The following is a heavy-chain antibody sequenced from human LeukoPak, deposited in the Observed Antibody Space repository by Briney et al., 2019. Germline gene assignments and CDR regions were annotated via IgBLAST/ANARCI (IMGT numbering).Heavy chain of an antibody. Sequence: SETLSLTCTVSGGSISSGGYYWSWIRQPPGKGLEGIGYIYHSGSTYYNPSLKSRVTISVDRSKNQFSLKLSSVTAADTAVYYCAREGGAAAFSLDYWGQGTLVTVSS. J-gene: IGHJ4*02. CDR2: IYHSGST. CDR1: GGSISSGGYY. CDR3: AREGGAAAFSLDY. D-gene: IGHD6-13*01. V-gene: IGHV4-30-2*01.